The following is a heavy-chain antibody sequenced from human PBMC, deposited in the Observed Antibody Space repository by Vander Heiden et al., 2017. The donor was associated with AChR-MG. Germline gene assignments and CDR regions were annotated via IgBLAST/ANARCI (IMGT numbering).Heavy chain of an antibody. J-gene: IGHJ6*02. D-gene: IGHD3-10*01. Sequence: QVQLVQSGAEVKKPGASVKVSCKASGYTFTGYYMHWVRQAPGQGLEWMGWINPNSGGTNYAQKFQGRVTMTRDTSISTAYMELSRLRSDDTAVYYCARLLGEFGVSYYYGMDVWGQGTTVTVSS. V-gene: IGHV1-2*02. CDR2: INPNSGGT. CDR3: ARLLGEFGVSYYYGMDV. CDR1: GYTFTGYY.